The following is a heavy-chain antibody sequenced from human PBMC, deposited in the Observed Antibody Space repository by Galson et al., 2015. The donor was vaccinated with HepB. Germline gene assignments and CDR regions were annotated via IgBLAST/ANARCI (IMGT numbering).Heavy chain of an antibody. CDR3: ARTQYSSGWYEEYYFDY. CDR1: GFSLSTSGMC. Sequence: PALVKPTQTLTLTCTFSGFSLSTSGMCVSWIRQPPGKALEWLALIDWDDDKYYSTSLKTRLTISKDTSKNQVVLTMTNMDPVDTATYYCARTQYSSGWYEEYYFDYWGQGTLVTVSS. J-gene: IGHJ4*02. D-gene: IGHD6-19*01. V-gene: IGHV2-70*01. CDR2: IDWDDDK.